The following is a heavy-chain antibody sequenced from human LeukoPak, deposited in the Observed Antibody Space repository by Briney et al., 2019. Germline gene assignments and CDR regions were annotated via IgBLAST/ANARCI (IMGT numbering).Heavy chain of an antibody. CDR3: ARDRRYSSGWYSYYGMDV. J-gene: IGHJ6*02. Sequence: GGSLRLSCAASGFTFSSYSMNWVRQAPGKGLEWVSYISSSSSTIYYADSVKGRFTISRDDAKNSLYLQMNSLRAEDTAVYYCARDRRYSSGWYSYYGMDVWGQGTTVTVSS. V-gene: IGHV3-48*01. D-gene: IGHD6-19*01. CDR2: ISSSSSTI. CDR1: GFTFSSYS.